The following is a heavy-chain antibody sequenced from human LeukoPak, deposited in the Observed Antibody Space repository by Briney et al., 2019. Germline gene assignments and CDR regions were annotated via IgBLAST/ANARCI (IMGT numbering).Heavy chain of an antibody. CDR2: FDPEDGET. V-gene: IGHV1-24*01. Sequence: ASVKVSCKVSGYTLTELSMHWVRQAPGKGLEWMGGFDPEDGETIYAQKFQGRVTMTEDTSTDTAYMELSSLRSEDTAVYYCARWGLGRLPQVETGYYYYGMDVWGQGTTVTVSS. CDR1: GYTLTELS. CDR3: ARWGLGRLPQVETGYYYYGMDV. J-gene: IGHJ6*02. D-gene: IGHD5-24*01.